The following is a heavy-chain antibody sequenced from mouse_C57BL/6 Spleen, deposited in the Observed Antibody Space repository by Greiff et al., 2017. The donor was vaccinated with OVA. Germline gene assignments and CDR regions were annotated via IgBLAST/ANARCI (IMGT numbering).Heavy chain of an antibody. V-gene: IGHV1-26*01. CDR3: ARREVVATDYAMDY. CDR1: GYTFTDYY. CDR2: INPNNGGT. Sequence: EVQLQQSGPELVKPGASVKISCKASGYTFTDYYMNWVKQSHGKSLEWIGDINPNNGGTSYNQKFKGKATLTVDKSSSTAYMERRSLTSEDSAVYYCARREVVATDYAMDYWGQGTSVTVSS. J-gene: IGHJ4*01. D-gene: IGHD1-1*01.